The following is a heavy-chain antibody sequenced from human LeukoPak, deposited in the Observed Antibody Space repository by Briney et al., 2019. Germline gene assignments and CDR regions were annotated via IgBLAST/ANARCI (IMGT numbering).Heavy chain of an antibody. J-gene: IGHJ4*02. V-gene: IGHV4-30-4*01. Sequence: PSETLSLTCTVSGGSISSGGYYWSWIRQPPGKGLEWIGYIYYSGSTYYNPSLKSRVTISVDTSKNQFSLKLSSVTAADTAVYYCARAVTTLMIDYWGQGTLVTVSS. D-gene: IGHD4-17*01. CDR3: ARAVTTLMIDY. CDR2: IYYSGST. CDR1: GGSISSGGYY.